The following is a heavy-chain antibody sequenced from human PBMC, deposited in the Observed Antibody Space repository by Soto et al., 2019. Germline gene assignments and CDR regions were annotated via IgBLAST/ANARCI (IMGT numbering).Heavy chain of an antibody. CDR1: GYTFTSYD. Sequence: QVQLVQSGAEVKKPGASVKVSCKASGYTFTSYDINWVRQATGQGLEWMGWMNPNSGNTGYAQKFQGRVTMTRNTSISTAYMELSSLRSEDTAVYYCARCLAPRYCSGGSCYSFDPWGQGTLVTVSS. D-gene: IGHD2-15*01. V-gene: IGHV1-8*01. CDR3: ARCLAPRYCSGGSCYSFDP. J-gene: IGHJ5*02. CDR2: MNPNSGNT.